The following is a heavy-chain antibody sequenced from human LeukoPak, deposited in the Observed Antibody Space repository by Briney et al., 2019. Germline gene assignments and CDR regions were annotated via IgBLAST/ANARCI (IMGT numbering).Heavy chain of an antibody. CDR2: IYPGDSDT. CDR1: GYSFTSYW. CDR3: ARPGAGEMATISGFGAFDI. Sequence: GESPKISCKGSGYSFTSYWIGWVRQMPGKGLEWMGIIYPGDSDTRYSPSFQGQVTISADKSISTAYLQWSSLKASDTAMYYCARPGAGEMATISGFGAFDIWGQGTMVTVSS. V-gene: IGHV5-51*01. D-gene: IGHD5-24*01. J-gene: IGHJ3*02.